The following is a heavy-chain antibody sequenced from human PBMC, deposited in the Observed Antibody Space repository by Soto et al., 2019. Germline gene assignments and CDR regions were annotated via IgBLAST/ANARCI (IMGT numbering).Heavy chain of an antibody. J-gene: IGHJ3*02. CDR1: GFTFSDYY. Sequence: QVQLVESGGGLVKPGGSLRLSCAASGFTFSDYYMSWIRQAPGKGLEWVSYISSSGSHTNGVDSVKGRFTISRDNARNSLHLQMNSLRVEDTAVYYCARDVTMMRNDAFDIWGQGTMVTVSS. CDR2: ISSSGSHT. D-gene: IGHD3-22*01. V-gene: IGHV3-11*06. CDR3: ARDVTMMRNDAFDI.